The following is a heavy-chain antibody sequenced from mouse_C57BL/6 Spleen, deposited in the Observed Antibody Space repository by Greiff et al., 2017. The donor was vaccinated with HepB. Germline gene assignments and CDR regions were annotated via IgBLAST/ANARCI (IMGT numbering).Heavy chain of an antibody. V-gene: IGHV1-59*01. Sequence: VQLQQPGAELVRPGTSVKLSCKASGYTFTSYWMPWVKQRPGQGLEWIGVIDPSDSYTNYNQKFKGKATLTVDTSSSTAYMQLSSLTSEDSAVYYCARPRRGAMDYWGQGTSVTVSS. CDR1: GYTFTSYW. CDR2: IDPSDSYT. J-gene: IGHJ4*01. CDR3: ARPRRGAMDY.